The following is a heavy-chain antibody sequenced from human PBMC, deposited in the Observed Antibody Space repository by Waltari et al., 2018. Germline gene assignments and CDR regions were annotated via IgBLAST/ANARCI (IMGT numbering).Heavy chain of an antibody. CDR1: GGSFSGYY. CDR2: INHSGST. Sequence: QVQLQQWGAGLLKPSETLSLTCAVYGGSFSGYYWRWISQPPGKGLEWLGEINHSGSTNYNPSLKSRVTISVDTSKNQFSLKLSSVTAADTAVYYCARGRAITFGGVIVPPYYYYGMDVWGQGTTVTVSS. J-gene: IGHJ6*02. V-gene: IGHV4-34*01. D-gene: IGHD3-16*02. CDR3: ARGRAITFGGVIVPPYYYYGMDV.